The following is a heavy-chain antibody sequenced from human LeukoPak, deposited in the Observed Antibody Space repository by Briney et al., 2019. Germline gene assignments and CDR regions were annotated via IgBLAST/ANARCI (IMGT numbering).Heavy chain of an antibody. CDR3: ARTIRRGWFDL. CDR1: GASNSDYY. D-gene: IGHD2-15*01. CDR2: LYYSGSS. Sequence: SETLSLTCNVSGASNSDYYWSWVRQSPEKVLEWIACLYYSGSSHYNPSLRSRVAISGDTSKNQFSLKLTSVTTADTAVYYCARTIRRGWFDLWGRGTLVTVSS. J-gene: IGHJ2*01. V-gene: IGHV4-59*01.